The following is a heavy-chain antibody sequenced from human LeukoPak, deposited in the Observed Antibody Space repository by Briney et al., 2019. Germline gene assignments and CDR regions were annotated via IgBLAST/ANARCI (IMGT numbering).Heavy chain of an antibody. CDR3: ARGNKDYGDYARGLSDY. V-gene: IGHV1-8*02. CDR2: INPNSGGT. CDR1: GYTFTGYY. J-gene: IGHJ4*02. D-gene: IGHD4-17*01. Sequence: GASVKVSCKASGYTFTGYYMHWVRQAPGQGLEWMGWINPNSGGTGYAQKFQGRVTMTRNNSITTAYMELSSLRSEDTAVYYCARGNKDYGDYARGLSDYWGQGTLVTVSS.